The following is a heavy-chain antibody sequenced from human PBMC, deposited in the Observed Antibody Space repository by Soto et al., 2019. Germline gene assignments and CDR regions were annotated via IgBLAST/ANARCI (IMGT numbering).Heavy chain of an antibody. CDR1: GGSISSGDYY. V-gene: IGHV4-30-4*01. CDR3: AGSMITFGGVIVQDY. Sequence: QVQLQESGPGLVKPSQTLSLTCTVSGGSISSGDYYWSWIRQPPGKGLEWIGYIYYSGSTYYNPSLKSRVTISVDTSKNQFSLKLSSVTAADTAVYYCAGSMITFGGVIVQDYWGQGTLVTVSS. D-gene: IGHD3-16*02. J-gene: IGHJ4*02. CDR2: IYYSGST.